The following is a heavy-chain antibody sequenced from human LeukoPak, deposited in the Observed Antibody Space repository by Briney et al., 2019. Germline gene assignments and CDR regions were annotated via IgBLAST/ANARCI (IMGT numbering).Heavy chain of an antibody. CDR2: IYPGDSDT. CDR3: ARRSRGYPYGMDV. CDR1: GYSFTSYW. J-gene: IGHJ6*02. D-gene: IGHD1-1*01. Sequence: GESLKISCEGSGYSFTSYWIGWVRQMPGKGLEWMGIIYPGDSDTRYSPSFQGQVTISADKSISTAYLQWSSLKASDTVMYYCARRSRGYPYGMDVWGQGTTVTVSS. V-gene: IGHV5-51*01.